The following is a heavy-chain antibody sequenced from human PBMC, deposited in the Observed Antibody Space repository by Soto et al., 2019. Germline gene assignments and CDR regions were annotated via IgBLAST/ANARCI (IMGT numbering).Heavy chain of an antibody. CDR3: ARGMDSGYDGLFDY. CDR1: GGAKSCYT. CDR2: IIPILGIA. D-gene: IGHD5-12*01. J-gene: IGHJ4*02. Sequence: SVKASCKASGGAKSCYTMRWVRQAPGQGLEWMGRIIPILGIANYAQKFQGRVTITADKSTSTAYMELSSLRSEDTAVYYCARGMDSGYDGLFDYWGQGTLVTVSS. V-gene: IGHV1-69*02.